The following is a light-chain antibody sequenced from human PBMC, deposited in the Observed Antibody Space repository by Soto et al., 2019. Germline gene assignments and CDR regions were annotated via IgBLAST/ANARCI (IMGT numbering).Light chain of an antibody. V-gene: IGKV1-39*01. CDR3: QQSYTAPFT. CDR2: SAA. CDR1: QSIGTS. Sequence: DFQMTQSPSSLSASVEDRVSSTYRASQSIGTSLNWYQQKPGKAPNLLIYSAATLQGGGPSRFTGSGSGTDFTLTISSLQPEDFATYYCQQSYTAPFTFGPGTKVDVK. J-gene: IGKJ3*01.